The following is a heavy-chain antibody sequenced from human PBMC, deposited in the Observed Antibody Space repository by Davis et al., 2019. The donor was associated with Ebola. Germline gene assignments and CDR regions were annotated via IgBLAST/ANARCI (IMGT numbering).Heavy chain of an antibody. Sequence: MPSETLSLTCTVSGGSISRSSYYWGWIRQPPGKGLEWIGSIYYSGSTYYNPSLKSRATISVDTSKNQFSLKLSSVTAADTAVYYCARRDGRNEPLDYWGQGTLVTVSS. CDR3: ARRDGRNEPLDY. CDR2: IYYSGST. V-gene: IGHV4-39*01. D-gene: IGHD1-14*01. J-gene: IGHJ4*02. CDR1: GGSISRSSYY.